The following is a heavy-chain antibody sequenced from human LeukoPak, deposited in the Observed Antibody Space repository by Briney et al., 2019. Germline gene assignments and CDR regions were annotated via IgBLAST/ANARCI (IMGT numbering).Heavy chain of an antibody. Sequence: SETLSLTCAVYGGSFSGYYWSWIRQPPGKGLEWIGEINHSGSTNYNPSLKSRVTISVDTSKNQFSLKLSSVTAADTAVYYCARGTTGTMLDWGQGTLVTVSS. J-gene: IGHJ4*02. CDR1: GGSFSGYY. CDR3: ARGTTGTMLD. CDR2: INHSGST. V-gene: IGHV4-34*01. D-gene: IGHD1-1*01.